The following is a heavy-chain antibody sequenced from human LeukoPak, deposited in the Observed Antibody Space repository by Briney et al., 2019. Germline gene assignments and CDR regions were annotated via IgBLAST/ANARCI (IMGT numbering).Heavy chain of an antibody. CDR1: GFAFSANW. V-gene: IGHV3-74*01. CDR2: INTDGTTT. CDR3: ARPGIALAGDY. D-gene: IGHD6-19*01. J-gene: IGHJ4*02. Sequence: AGGSLRLSCAASGFAFSANWMHWVRQSPGKGLVWVSHINTDGTTTTYADSVKGRFTISRDNTKNTLYLRMNSLRAEDTAVYYCARPGIALAGDYWGQGALVTVSS.